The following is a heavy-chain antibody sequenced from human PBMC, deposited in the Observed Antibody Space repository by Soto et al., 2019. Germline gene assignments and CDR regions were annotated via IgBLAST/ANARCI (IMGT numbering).Heavy chain of an antibody. CDR2: IYWDDDK. V-gene: IGHV2-5*02. D-gene: IGHD4-17*01. CDR3: AHAGDYDLLSFDR. J-gene: IGHJ4*02. CDR1: GFSLTTTGMG. Sequence: QITLKESGPPLVRPSQTLTLTCASSGFSLTTTGMGVAWIRQPPGKALEWPALIYWDDDKRYKPSLKNRLTVSKGTSTNRVVLTITNMIPEDTGAYFCAHAGDYDLLSFDRWGPGTLVTVSS.